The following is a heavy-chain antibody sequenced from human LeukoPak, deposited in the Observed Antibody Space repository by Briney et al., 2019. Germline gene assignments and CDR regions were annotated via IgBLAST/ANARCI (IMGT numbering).Heavy chain of an antibody. CDR1: GYSFTSYW. V-gene: IGHV5-51*01. J-gene: IGHJ4*02. CDR3: ARPGETSPYYFDY. D-gene: IGHD3-10*01. CDR2: IYPGDSDT. Sequence: GESLKISCKGSGYSFTSYWIGWVRQMPGKGLEWMGVIYPGDSDTRYSPSFQGQVTISADKSISTGYLQWSSMKASDTAMYYCARPGETSPYYFDYWGQGTLVTVSS.